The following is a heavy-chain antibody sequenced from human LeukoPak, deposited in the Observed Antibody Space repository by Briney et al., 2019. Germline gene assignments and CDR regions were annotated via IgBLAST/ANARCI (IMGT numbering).Heavy chain of an antibody. J-gene: IGHJ4*02. Sequence: KSSQTLSLTCTVSGGSISSGSYYWSWIRQPPGKGLEWIGYIYHSGSTNYNPSLKSRVTISVDTSKNQFSLKLSSVTAADTAVYYCARVGSSGWDNNDYWGQGTLVTVSS. CDR2: IYHSGST. CDR1: GGSISSGSYY. CDR3: ARVGSSGWDNNDY. D-gene: IGHD6-19*01. V-gene: IGHV4-61*01.